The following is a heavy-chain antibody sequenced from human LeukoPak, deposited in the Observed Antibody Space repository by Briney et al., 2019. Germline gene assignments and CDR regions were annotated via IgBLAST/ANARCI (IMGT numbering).Heavy chain of an antibody. CDR3: ARVTGYMTEDYFDY. J-gene: IGHJ4*02. CDR2: IYYSGST. D-gene: IGHD6-13*01. V-gene: IGHV4-59*01. Sequence: SETLSLTCTVSGGSINSYCWSWIRQPPGEGLGWIGYIYYSGSTNYNPSLKSRVTISVDTSKNQFSLRLSSVTAADTAVYYCARVTGYMTEDYFDYWGQGTLVTVSS. CDR1: GGSINSYC.